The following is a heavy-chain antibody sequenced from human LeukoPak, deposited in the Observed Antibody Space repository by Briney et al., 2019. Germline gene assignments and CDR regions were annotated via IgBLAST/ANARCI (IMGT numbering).Heavy chain of an antibody. D-gene: IGHD3-16*01. V-gene: IGHV3-7*03. Sequence: GGSLRLSCAASGFTFSSYWMNWARRAPGKGLEWVASINHDGNVNYYVDSVKGRFTISRDNAKNSLYLQMSNLRAEDTAVYFCARGGGLDVWGQGATVTVSS. J-gene: IGHJ6*02. CDR1: GFTFSSYW. CDR3: ARGGGLDV. CDR2: INHDGNVN.